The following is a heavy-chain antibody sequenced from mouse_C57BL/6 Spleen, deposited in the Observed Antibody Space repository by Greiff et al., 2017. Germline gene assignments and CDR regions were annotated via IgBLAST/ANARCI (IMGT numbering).Heavy chain of an antibody. CDR1: GYTFTSYG. CDR3: ARLNYGSSYRDY. CDR2: IYPRSGNT. J-gene: IGHJ2*01. V-gene: IGHV1-81*01. D-gene: IGHD1-1*01. Sequence: VQLQQSGAELARPGASVKLSCKASGYTFTSYGISWVKQRTGQGLEWIGEIYPRSGNTYYNEKFKGKATLTADKSSSTAYMELRSLTSEDSAVYFCARLNYGSSYRDYWGQGTTLTVSS.